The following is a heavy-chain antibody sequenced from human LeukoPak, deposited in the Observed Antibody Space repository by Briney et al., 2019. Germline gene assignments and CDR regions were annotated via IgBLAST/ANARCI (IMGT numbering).Heavy chain of an antibody. Sequence: GGSLRLSCAASGFTFSSYALTWVRQAPGKGLQWVSSISGSGGSTYYADSAQGRFTISRDNSKNTLYLQMNSLRAEDTAVYYCAKAKGFHYYDSSGFYSDSWGQGTLVTVSS. CDR1: GFTFSSYA. CDR2: ISGSGGST. D-gene: IGHD3-22*01. CDR3: AKAKGFHYYDSSGFYSDS. J-gene: IGHJ4*02. V-gene: IGHV3-23*01.